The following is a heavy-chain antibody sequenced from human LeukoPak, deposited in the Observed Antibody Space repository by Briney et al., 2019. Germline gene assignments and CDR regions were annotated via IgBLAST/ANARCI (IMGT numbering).Heavy chain of an antibody. CDR2: IYYSGST. D-gene: IGHD1-26*01. J-gene: IGHJ4*02. V-gene: IGHV4-39*01. CDR1: GGSISSSSYY. CDR3: ARKDSVPSGSYFPAPATFDY. Sequence: SETLSLTCTVSGGSISSSSYYWGWIRQPPGKGLEWIGSIYYSGSTYYNPSLKSRVTISVDTSKNQFSLKLSPVTAADTAVYYCARKDSVPSGSYFPAPATFDYWGQGTLVTVSS.